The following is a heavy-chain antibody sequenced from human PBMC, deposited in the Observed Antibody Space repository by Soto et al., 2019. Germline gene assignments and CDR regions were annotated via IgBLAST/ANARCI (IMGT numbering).Heavy chain of an antibody. CDR1: GASIIGSYYY. CDR2: VFYTGFT. CDR3: ATSQKGYNWNYFDH. D-gene: IGHD1-20*01. J-gene: IGHJ4*02. Sequence: SETLSLTCAVSGASIIGSYYYWAWLRQSPGKGPEWIGSVFYTGFTSYNPSLESRVSVSVDTSKSQFSLKLSAVTAADTAVYYCATSQKGYNWNYFDHWGQGALVTVSS. V-gene: IGHV4-39*01.